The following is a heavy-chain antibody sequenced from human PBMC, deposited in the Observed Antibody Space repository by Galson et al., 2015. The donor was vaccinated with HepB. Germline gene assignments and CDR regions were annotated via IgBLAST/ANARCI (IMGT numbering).Heavy chain of an antibody. CDR1: GFSFSNYA. J-gene: IGHJ4*02. CDR3: AKEDRITPAAVEDF. CDR2: ISGSGGST. V-gene: IGHV3-23*01. D-gene: IGHD2-2*01. Sequence: SLRLSCAASGFSFSNYAMSWVRQAPGRGLEWISDISGSGGSTYYADSVKGRFTISRDNSKNMLYLQMNSLRAEDTAIYYCAKEDRITPAAVEDFWGQGTLVTVSS.